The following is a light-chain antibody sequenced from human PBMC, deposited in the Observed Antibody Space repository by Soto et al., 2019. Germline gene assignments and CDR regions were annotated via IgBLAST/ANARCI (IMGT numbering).Light chain of an antibody. Sequence: QSVLTQPPSASRTPGQRVTISCSGTRPNIGSNFVNWYQQLPGAAPKLLIHSNDQRPSGVPVRFSGSKSGASASLAISGLQSEDEADYFCASWDDDLNGVVFGGGTKVTVL. J-gene: IGLJ2*01. V-gene: IGLV1-44*01. CDR1: RPNIGSNF. CDR2: SND. CDR3: ASWDDDLNGVV.